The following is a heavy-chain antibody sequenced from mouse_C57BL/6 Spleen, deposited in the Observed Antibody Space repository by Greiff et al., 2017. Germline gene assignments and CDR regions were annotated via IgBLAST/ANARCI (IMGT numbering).Heavy chain of an antibody. D-gene: IGHD1-1*01. CDR2: IYPGDGDT. CDR3: ARSYYYGSSLYYAMDY. V-gene: IGHV1-82*01. Sequence: VQLQQSGPELVKPGASVKISCKASGYAFSSSWMNWVKQRPGTGLEWIGRIYPGDGDTNYNGKFKGKATLTADKSSSTAYMQLSSLTSEDSAVYFCARSYYYGSSLYYAMDYWGQGTSVTVSS. CDR1: GYAFSSSW. J-gene: IGHJ4*01.